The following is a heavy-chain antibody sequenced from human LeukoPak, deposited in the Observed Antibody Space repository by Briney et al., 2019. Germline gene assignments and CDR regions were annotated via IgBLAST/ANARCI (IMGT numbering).Heavy chain of an antibody. D-gene: IGHD3-10*01. V-gene: IGHV4-28*01. Sequence: SETLSLTCAVSGYSITSSSWWGWIRQPPGKGLEWIGYIYHSGTTYYNPSLQSRVTMSVDTSKNQFSLKLSSVTAVDTAVYYCASKENVYYYFDYWGQGTLVTVSS. CDR2: IYHSGTT. CDR1: GYSITSSSW. J-gene: IGHJ4*02. CDR3: ASKENVYYYFDY.